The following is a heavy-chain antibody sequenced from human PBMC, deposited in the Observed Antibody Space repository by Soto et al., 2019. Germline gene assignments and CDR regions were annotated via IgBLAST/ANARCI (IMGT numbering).Heavy chain of an antibody. CDR2: INHSGST. Sequence: SETLSLTCTVSGDSISSGDYYWTWIRQPPGTGLEWIGEINHSGSTNYNPSLKSRVTISVDTSKNQFSLKLSSVTAADTAVYYCARVRQWSNIVVVPAAMFPYNWFDPWGQGTLVTVSS. D-gene: IGHD2-2*01. CDR3: ARVRQWSNIVVVPAAMFPYNWFDP. J-gene: IGHJ5*02. V-gene: IGHV4-39*07. CDR1: GDSISSGDYY.